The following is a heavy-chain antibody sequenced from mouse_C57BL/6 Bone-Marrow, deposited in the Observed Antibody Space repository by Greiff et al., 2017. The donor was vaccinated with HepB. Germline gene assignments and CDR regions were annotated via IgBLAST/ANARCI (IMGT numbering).Heavy chain of an antibody. CDR3: ASEGKLGHGFAY. V-gene: IGHV2-6*01. D-gene: IGHD4-1*01. CDR1: GFSFTSYG. J-gene: IGHJ3*01. Sequence: VQLQESGPGLVAPSQSLSITCTVSGFSFTSYGVDWVRQSPGKGLEWLGVIWGVGSTNYNSALKSRLSISKDNSKSQVFLKMNSLQTDDTAMYYCASEGKLGHGFAYWGQGTLVTVSA. CDR2: IWGVGST.